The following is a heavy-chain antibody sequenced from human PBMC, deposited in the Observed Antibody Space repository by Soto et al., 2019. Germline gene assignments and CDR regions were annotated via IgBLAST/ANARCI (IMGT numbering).Heavy chain of an antibody. CDR1: GGSISSGGYS. J-gene: IGHJ4*02. V-gene: IGHV4-30-2*01. D-gene: IGHD3-22*01. Sequence: SETLSLTCAVSGGSISSGGYSWIWIRQPPGKGLEWIGYIYHSGSTNYNPSLKSRVTISVDKSKNQFSLKLSSVTAADTAVYYCARTYYDSSGCYFDSWGQGTLVTVSS. CDR3: ARTYYDSSGCYFDS. CDR2: IYHSGST.